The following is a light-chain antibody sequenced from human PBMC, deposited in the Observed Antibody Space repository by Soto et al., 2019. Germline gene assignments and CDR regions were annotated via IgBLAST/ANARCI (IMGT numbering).Light chain of an antibody. Sequence: QSLLTQPPSASGTPGQRVTISCSGSSSNIGSNYVYWYQQLPGTAPKLLIYRNNQRPSGVPYRFSGSKSGTSASLAISGLRSEDEADYYCAAWDDSLRGVVFGGGTKRNVL. J-gene: IGLJ2*01. V-gene: IGLV1-47*01. CDR2: RNN. CDR1: SSNIGSNY. CDR3: AAWDDSLRGVV.